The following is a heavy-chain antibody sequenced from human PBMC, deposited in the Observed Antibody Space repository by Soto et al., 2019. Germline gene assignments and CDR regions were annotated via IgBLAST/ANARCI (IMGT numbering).Heavy chain of an antibody. J-gene: IGHJ4*02. Sequence: SVKVSCKASGCTFSRYAISWVRQAPGQVLEWMGGIIPIFGTANYAQKFQGRVTITADKSTSTAYMELSSLRSEDTAVYYCASSSSGSTRGYFDYWGQGTLVTVSS. V-gene: IGHV1-69*06. D-gene: IGHD1-26*01. CDR2: IIPIFGTA. CDR3: ASSSSGSTRGYFDY. CDR1: GCTFSRYA.